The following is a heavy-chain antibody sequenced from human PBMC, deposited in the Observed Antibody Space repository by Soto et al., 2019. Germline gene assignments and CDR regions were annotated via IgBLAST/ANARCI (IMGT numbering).Heavy chain of an antibody. D-gene: IGHD3-3*01. CDR1: GFTFSSYA. J-gene: IGHJ6*02. CDR3: ARDAYYDFWSGYYNHYGMDV. V-gene: IGHV3-30-3*01. Sequence: GESLKISCAASGFTFSSYAMHWVRQAPGKGLEWVAVISYDGSNKYYADSVKGRFTISRDNSKNTLYLQMNSLRAEDTAVYYCARDAYYDFWSGYYNHYGMDVWGQGTTVTVSS. CDR2: ISYDGSNK.